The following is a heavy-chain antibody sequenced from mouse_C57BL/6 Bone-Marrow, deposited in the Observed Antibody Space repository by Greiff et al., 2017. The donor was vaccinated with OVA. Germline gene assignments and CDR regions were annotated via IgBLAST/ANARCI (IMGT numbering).Heavy chain of an antibody. V-gene: IGHV10-1*01. D-gene: IGHD2-1*01. J-gene: IGHJ1*03. CDR2: IRSKSNNYAT. Sequence: GGGLVQPKGSLKLSCAVSGFSFNTYAMHWVPQAPGKGLEWVARIRSKSNNYATYYADSVKDRFTISRDDSESMRYLQMNNLKTEDTARYYCVRQGKRYLDVWGTGTTVTVSS. CDR1: GFSFNTYA. CDR3: VRQGKRYLDV.